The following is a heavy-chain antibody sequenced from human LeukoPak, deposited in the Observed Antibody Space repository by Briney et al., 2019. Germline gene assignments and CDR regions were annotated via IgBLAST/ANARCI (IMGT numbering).Heavy chain of an antibody. CDR3: ARLAVDCSGGSCYSFWYFDL. CDR2: IDPSDSYT. Sequence: GESLKISCKGSGYSFTNYWINWVRQMPGKGLEWMGKIDPSDSYTNCSPSFQGHVTISADKSISTAYLQWSSLKASDTAMYYCARLAVDCSGGSCYSFWYFDLWGRGTLVTVSS. CDR1: GYSFTNYW. D-gene: IGHD2-15*01. J-gene: IGHJ2*01. V-gene: IGHV5-10-1*01.